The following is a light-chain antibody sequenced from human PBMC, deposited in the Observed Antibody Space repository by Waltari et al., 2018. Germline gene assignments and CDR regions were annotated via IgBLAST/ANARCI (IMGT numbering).Light chain of an antibody. Sequence: SYDLTQPPSVSVSPGQTASIACSGNKLGDKYAYWYQQKPGQSPVLVIYQDTKRPSGIPERFSGSDSGHTATLTISGTQAMDEADYYCQAWHSSTVVFGGGTKLTVL. CDR1: KLGDKY. CDR3: QAWHSSTVV. V-gene: IGLV3-1*01. J-gene: IGLJ2*01. CDR2: QDT.